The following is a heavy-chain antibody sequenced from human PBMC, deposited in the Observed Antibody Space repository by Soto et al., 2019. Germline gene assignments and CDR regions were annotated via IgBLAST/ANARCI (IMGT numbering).Heavy chain of an antibody. V-gene: IGHV3-48*03. J-gene: IGHJ4*02. D-gene: IGHD3-10*01. CDR3: ASLAPYYGSGSYDY. CDR2: ISSSGSTI. Sequence: GGSLRLSCAASGFTFSSYEMNWVRQAPGKGLEWVSYISSSGSTIYYADSVKGRFTISRDNAKNSLYLQMNSLRAEDTAVYYCASLAPYYGSGSYDYWGQGTLVTVSS. CDR1: GFTFSSYE.